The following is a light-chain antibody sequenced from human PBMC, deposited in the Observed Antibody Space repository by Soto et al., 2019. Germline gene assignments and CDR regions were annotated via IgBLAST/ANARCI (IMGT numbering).Light chain of an antibody. CDR2: WAS. CDR3: QQYYSTLALT. CDR1: QSLLYDSNNKNY. V-gene: IGKV4-1*01. Sequence: DIVMTQSPDSLAVSLGERATINCKSSQSLLYDSNNKNYLAWYQQKPGQPPKLLIYWASTRESGVPDRFSGSGSATDFTLTISSLQADDGAVYYCQQYYSTLALTFGGGTKVEIK. J-gene: IGKJ4*01.